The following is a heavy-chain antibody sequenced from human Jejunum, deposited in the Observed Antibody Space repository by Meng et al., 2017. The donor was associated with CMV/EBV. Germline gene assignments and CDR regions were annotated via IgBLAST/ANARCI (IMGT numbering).Heavy chain of an antibody. D-gene: IGHD6-6*01. Sequence: SCAASGFNFIIFSMSWVRQAPGKGLEWVASIRQDGSEKYYVDFVKGRFTISRDNAKNSLYLQMNSLRVEDTAMYYCAEGIASRLRGQGTMVTVSS. CDR2: IRQDGSEK. V-gene: IGHV3-7*01. CDR3: AEGIASRL. J-gene: IGHJ4*02. CDR1: GFNFIIFS.